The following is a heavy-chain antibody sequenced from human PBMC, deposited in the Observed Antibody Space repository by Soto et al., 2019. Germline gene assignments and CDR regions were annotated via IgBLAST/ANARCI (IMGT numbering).Heavy chain of an antibody. CDR3: AEGGVGSTSNAFDI. Sequence: GGSLRLSCAASGFTFRSYGMHWVRQAPGKGLEWVTVISYDGSNKYYADSVKGRFTISRDNSKNTLYLQMHSLRPEDTALYYCAEGGVGSTSNAFDIWGQGTMVTVSS. CDR1: GFTFRSYG. CDR2: ISYDGSNK. V-gene: IGHV3-30*18. J-gene: IGHJ3*02. D-gene: IGHD1-26*01.